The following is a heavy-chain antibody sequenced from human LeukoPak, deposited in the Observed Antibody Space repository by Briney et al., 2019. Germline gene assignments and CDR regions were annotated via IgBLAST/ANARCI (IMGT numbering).Heavy chain of an antibody. CDR3: ARRVAPDWYFDL. CDR1: GFTFSSYE. J-gene: IGHJ2*01. Sequence: GGSLRLSCAASGFTFSSYEMNWVRQAPGKGLEWVSYISSSGSTIYYADSVKGRFTISRDNAKNSLYLQMNSLRAEDTAVYYCARRVAPDWYFDLWGRGTLVTVSS. V-gene: IGHV3-48*03. CDR2: ISSSGSTI. D-gene: IGHD2-15*01.